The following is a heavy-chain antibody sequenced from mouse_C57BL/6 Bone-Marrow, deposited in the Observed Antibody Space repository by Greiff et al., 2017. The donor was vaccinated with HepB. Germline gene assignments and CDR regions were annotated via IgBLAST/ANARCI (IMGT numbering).Heavy chain of an antibody. CDR2: ISPGSGST. J-gene: IGHJ2*01. Sequence: QVQLQQPGAELVKPGASVKMSCKASGYTFTSYWITWVKQRPGQGLEWIGDISPGSGSTNYNEKVKSKATLTVATSSSTAYMQLSSLTSEYSAVYYCARKRRLLFDYWGQGTTLTGSS. CDR3: ARKRRLLFDY. D-gene: IGHD3-2*02. V-gene: IGHV1-55*01. CDR1: GYTFTSYW.